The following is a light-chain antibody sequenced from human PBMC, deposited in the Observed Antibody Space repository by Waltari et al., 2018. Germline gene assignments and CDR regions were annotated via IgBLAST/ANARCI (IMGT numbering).Light chain of an antibody. CDR1: PLPKKN. J-gene: IGLJ2*01. V-gene: IGLV3-10*01. CDR2: EDT. Sequence: SYELPQPPSVSVSPGQAARIPCPGVPLPKKNAYSYPQKSGQAPVLVIYEDTKRPSGIPERFSGSSSGTMATLTISGAQVEDEADYYCYSADSSGNHKGIFGGGTKVTVL. CDR3: YSADSSGNHKGI.